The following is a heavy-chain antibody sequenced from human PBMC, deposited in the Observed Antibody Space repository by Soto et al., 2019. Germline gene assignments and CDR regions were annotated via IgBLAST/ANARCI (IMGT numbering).Heavy chain of an antibody. V-gene: IGHV4-59*01. D-gene: IGHD3-3*01. J-gene: IGHJ5*02. CDR2: IYYSGST. Sequence: SETLSLTCTVSGGSISSYYWGWIRQPPGKGLEWIGYIYYSGSTNYNPSLKSRVTISVDTSKNQFSLKLSSVTAADTAVYYCARGGTIFGVGLGWFDPWGQGTLVTVSS. CDR3: ARGGTIFGVGLGWFDP. CDR1: GGSISSYY.